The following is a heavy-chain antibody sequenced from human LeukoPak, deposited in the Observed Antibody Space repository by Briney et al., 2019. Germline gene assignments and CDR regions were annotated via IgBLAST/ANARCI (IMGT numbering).Heavy chain of an antibody. Sequence: SETLSLTCTVSGGSISSSSYYWGWIRQPPGKGLEWIGSIYYSGSTYYNPSLKSRVTISVDASKTQFSLKLNSVTAADTAVYYCARGSRELYYFDYWGQGTLVTASS. CDR2: IYYSGST. CDR3: ARGSRELYYFDY. D-gene: IGHD1-7*01. V-gene: IGHV4-39*07. CDR1: GGSISSSSYY. J-gene: IGHJ4*02.